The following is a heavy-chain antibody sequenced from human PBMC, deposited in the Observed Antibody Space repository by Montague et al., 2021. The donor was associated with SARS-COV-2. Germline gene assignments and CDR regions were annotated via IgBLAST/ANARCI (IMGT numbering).Heavy chain of an antibody. J-gene: IGHJ3*02. V-gene: IGHV4-59*01. CDR2: IYDGGAV. D-gene: IGHD4-23*01. CDR3: VRDHPYGGPRGAYGI. Sequence: SETLSLTCTVSGGSITGYYWSWLRRSPGKGLEWIAYIYDGGAVXXXPSXXXRVTISTDTSKNQLSLKVNPVTAADTAVYYCVRDHPYGGPRGAYGIWGQGTVVTVSS. CDR1: GGSITGYY.